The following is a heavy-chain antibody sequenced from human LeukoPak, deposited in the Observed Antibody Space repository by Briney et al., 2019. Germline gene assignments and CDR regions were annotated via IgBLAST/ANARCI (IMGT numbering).Heavy chain of an antibody. CDR2: IDPEDGET. V-gene: IGHV1-24*01. D-gene: IGHD3-9*01. CDR3: ATVSPLRYFAY. J-gene: IGHJ4*02. Sequence: ASVKVSCKVSGYTLTELSMHWVRQAPGKGGEWMGGIDPEDGETIYAQKFQGRVTITEDTSTDTAYMELSSLRSEDTAVYFCATVSPLRYFAYWGQGTLVTVSS. CDR1: GYTLTELS.